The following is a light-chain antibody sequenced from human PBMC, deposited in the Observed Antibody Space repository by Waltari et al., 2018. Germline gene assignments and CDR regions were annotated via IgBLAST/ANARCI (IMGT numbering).Light chain of an antibody. Sequence: QSALIQPASVSGSPGQSITISCIGISSDVGSYNLVSWYQQHPDKAPNHMIDEGPKRTSGVNSRLHGSTAGNRAYLISAGRQAEDEGDYYCSSGGSSTWVFGGGTKLTVL. J-gene: IGLJ3*02. V-gene: IGLV2-23*01. CDR1: SSDVGSYNL. CDR3: CSSGGSSTWV. CDR2: EGP.